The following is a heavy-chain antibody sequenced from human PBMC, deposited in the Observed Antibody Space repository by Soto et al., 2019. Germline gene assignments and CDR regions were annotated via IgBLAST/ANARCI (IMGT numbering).Heavy chain of an antibody. Sequence: GGSLRLSCAASGFTFSSYAMSWVRQAPGKGLEWVSAISGSGGSTYYADSVKGRFTISRDNSKNTLYLQMNSLRAEDTAVYYCAKEGGCSSTSCYADGYYYYMDVWGKGTTVTVSS. V-gene: IGHV3-23*01. J-gene: IGHJ6*03. D-gene: IGHD2-2*01. CDR3: AKEGGCSSTSCYADGYYYYMDV. CDR2: ISGSGGST. CDR1: GFTFSSYA.